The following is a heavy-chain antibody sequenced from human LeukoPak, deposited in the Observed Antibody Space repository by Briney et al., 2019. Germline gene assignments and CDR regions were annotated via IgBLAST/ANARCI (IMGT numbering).Heavy chain of an antibody. CDR2: ISGSSSTM. D-gene: IGHD3-22*01. CDR3: ARDLGYYYDSSDPGGFDI. V-gene: IGHV3-48*01. J-gene: IGHJ3*02. Sequence: GGSLRLSCAASGFIFSSYSMKRVRQAPGKGLEWVSYISGSSSTMYYADSVKGRFTISRDNAKNSLYLQMNSLRAEDTAVYYCARDLGYYYDSSDPGGFDIWGQGTMVTVSS. CDR1: GFIFSSYS.